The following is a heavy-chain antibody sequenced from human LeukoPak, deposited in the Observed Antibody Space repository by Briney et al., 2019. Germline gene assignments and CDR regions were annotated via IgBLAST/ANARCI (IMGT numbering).Heavy chain of an antibody. CDR1: GFTFSSYA. CDR2: ISSNGGST. J-gene: IGHJ4*02. CDR3: ARGASGYSSSWYGY. V-gene: IGHV3-64*01. D-gene: IGHD6-13*01. Sequence: GGSLRLSCAASGFTFSSYAMHWVRQAPGKGLEYVSAISSNGGSTYYANSVKGRFTISRDNSKNTLYLQMGSLRAEDTAVYYCARGASGYSSSWYGYWGQGTLVTVSS.